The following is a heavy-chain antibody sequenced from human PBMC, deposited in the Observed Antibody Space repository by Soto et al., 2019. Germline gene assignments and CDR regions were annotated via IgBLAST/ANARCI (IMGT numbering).Heavy chain of an antibody. D-gene: IGHD3-22*01. V-gene: IGHV3-7*03. CDR1: GFTFSRDW. Sequence: GGSLRLSCAVSGFTFSRDWMSWFRQARGKWLEWMVNIKDDGSEKFYVDSVKGRFTISRDNAKNSLYLQMNSLRTDDTAVYYCARASTYYHDSSGYYDFDYWGQGTLVTVSS. J-gene: IGHJ4*02. CDR2: IKDDGSEK. CDR3: ARASTYYHDSSGYYDFDY.